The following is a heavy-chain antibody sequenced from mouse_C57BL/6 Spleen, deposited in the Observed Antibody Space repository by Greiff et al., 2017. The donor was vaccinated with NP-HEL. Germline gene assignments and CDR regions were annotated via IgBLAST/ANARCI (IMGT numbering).Heavy chain of an antibody. Sequence: DVHLVESGEGLVKPGGSLKLSCAASGFTFSSYAMSWVRQTPEKRLEWVAYISSGGDYIYYADTVKGRFTISRDNARNTLYLQMSSLKSEDTAMYYCTRDLYYYGSSSYWYFDVWGTGTTVTVSS. CDR3: TRDLYYYGSSSYWYFDV. J-gene: IGHJ1*03. CDR2: ISSGGDYI. CDR1: GFTFSSYA. D-gene: IGHD1-1*01. V-gene: IGHV5-9-1*02.